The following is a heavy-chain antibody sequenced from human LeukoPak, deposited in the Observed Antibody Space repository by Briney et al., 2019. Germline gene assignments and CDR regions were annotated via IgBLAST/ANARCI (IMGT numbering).Heavy chain of an antibody. CDR1: GFTFSSHI. J-gene: IGHJ4*02. V-gene: IGHV3-23*01. Sequence: GGSLRLSCAASGFTFSSHIMTWVRQAPGKGLEWVSSSAISGGGSYYADSLKGRFTISRDDSKNTLYLQMDSLRAEDTAVYYCATLRGRSDYSIIDYWGQGTLVTVSS. D-gene: IGHD3-22*01. CDR3: ATLRGRSDYSIIDY. CDR2: SAISGGGS.